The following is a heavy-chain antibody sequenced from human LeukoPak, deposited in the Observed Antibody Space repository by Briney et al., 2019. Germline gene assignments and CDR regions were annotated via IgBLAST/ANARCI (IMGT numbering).Heavy chain of an antibody. CDR3: ARRLSPLRGFDY. J-gene: IGHJ4*02. D-gene: IGHD5-12*01. CDR2: NYHSGST. CDR1: GYSISSGYY. Sequence: SETLSLTRTVSGYSISSGYYWGWIRQPPGKGLEWIGSNYHSGSTNYNPSLKSRVTISVDTSKNQFSLKLSSVTAADTAVYYCARRLSPLRGFDYWGQGTLVTVSS. V-gene: IGHV4-38-2*02.